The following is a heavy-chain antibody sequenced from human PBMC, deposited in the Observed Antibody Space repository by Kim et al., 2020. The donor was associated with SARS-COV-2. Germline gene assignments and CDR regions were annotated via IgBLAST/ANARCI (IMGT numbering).Heavy chain of an antibody. CDR2: IYYSGST. V-gene: IGHV4-31*03. CDR3: AHEKFDILTGLRAFDI. D-gene: IGHD3-9*01. CDR1: GGSISSGGYY. Sequence: SETLSLTCTVSGGSISSGGYYWSWIRQHPGKGLEWIGYIYYSGSTYYNPSLKSRVTISVGTSKNQFSLKLSSVTAADTAVYYCAHEKFDILTGLRAFDIWGQGTMVTVSS. J-gene: IGHJ3*02.